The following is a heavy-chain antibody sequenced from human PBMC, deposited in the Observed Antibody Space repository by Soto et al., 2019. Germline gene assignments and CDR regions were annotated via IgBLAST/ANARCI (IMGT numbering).Heavy chain of an antibody. CDR3: ATPTGFYDSPPFDY. CDR2: ISYDGSKTDGGTT. CDR1: GFTFSSHG. Sequence: PVGSLRLPCSSSGFTFSSHGMNCVRRAPSKGLEWVAVISYDGSKTDGGTTDYAAPVKGRFTISRDDSENTVYLQMNSLKTEDTAVYYCATPTGFYDSPPFDYWGQGTLVTVS. V-gene: IGHV3-15*04. J-gene: IGHJ4*02. D-gene: IGHD3-22*01.